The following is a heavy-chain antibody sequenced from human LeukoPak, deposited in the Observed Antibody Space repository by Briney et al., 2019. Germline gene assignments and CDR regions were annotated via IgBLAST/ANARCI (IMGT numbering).Heavy chain of an antibody. V-gene: IGHV3-48*01. Sequence: GGSLRLSCAASGFTFSSYSMNWVRQAPGKGLEWVSYISSSSSTIYYADSVKGRFTISRDNSKNTLYLQMNSLRAEDTAVYYCSRDRDYYDSSGYYYPGYWGQGTLVTVSS. CDR3: SRDRDYYDSSGYYYPGY. D-gene: IGHD3-22*01. CDR1: GFTFSSYS. CDR2: ISSSSSTI. J-gene: IGHJ4*02.